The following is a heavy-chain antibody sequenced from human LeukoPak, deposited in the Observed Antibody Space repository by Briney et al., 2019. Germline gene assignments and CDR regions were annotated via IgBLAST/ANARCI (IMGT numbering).Heavy chain of an antibody. D-gene: IGHD2-2*01. CDR1: GFTFSSYG. Sequence: GRSLRLSCAASGFTFSSYGMHWVRQAPGKGLEWVAVIWYDGSNKYYADSVKGRFTISRDNSKNTLYLQMNSLRAEDTAVYYCARDRGSVPAPNLAYWGQGTLVTVSS. CDR3: ARDRGSVPAPNLAY. J-gene: IGHJ4*02. CDR2: IWYDGSNK. V-gene: IGHV3-33*01.